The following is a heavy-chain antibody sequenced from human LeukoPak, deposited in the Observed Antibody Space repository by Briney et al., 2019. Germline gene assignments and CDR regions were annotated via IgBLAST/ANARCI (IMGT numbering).Heavy chain of an antibody. V-gene: IGHV4-59*01. D-gene: IGHD3-3*01. CDR2: IYYSGST. Sequence: SETLSLTCTVSGGSISSYYWSWIRQPPGEGLEWIGYIYYSGSTNYNPSLKSRVTISVDTSKNQFSLKLSSVTAADTAVYYCARGPLESGFDYWGQGTLVTVSS. CDR3: ARGPLESGFDY. CDR1: GGSISSYY. J-gene: IGHJ4*02.